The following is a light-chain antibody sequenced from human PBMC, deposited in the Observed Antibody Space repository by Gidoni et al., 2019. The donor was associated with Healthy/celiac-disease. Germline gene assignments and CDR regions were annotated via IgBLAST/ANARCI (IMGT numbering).Light chain of an antibody. Sequence: EIVLTLSPATLSLSPGERATLSCRSSQSVSSYLAWYQQKPGQAPRLLIYDASNRATGLPARFSGSGSGTDFTLTISSLEPEDFAVYYCQQRSNWPPGCSFGQGTKLEIK. J-gene: IGKJ2*04. V-gene: IGKV3-11*01. CDR3: QQRSNWPPGCS. CDR2: DAS. CDR1: QSVSSY.